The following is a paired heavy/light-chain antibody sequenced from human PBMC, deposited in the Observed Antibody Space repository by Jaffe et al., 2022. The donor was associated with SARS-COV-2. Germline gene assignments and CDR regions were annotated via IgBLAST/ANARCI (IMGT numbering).Light chain of an antibody. CDR2: DAS. Sequence: EIVLTQSPATLSLSPGERATLSCRASQSVSSYLAWYQQKPGQAPRLLIYDASNRATGIPARFSGSGSGTDFTLTISSLEPEDFAVYYCQQRSNWPLTFGQGTRVEIK. J-gene: IGKJ1*01. CDR3: QQRSNWPLT. CDR1: QSVSSY. V-gene: IGKV3-11*01.
Heavy chain of an antibody. D-gene: IGHD2-2*01. V-gene: IGHV3-74*01. CDR3: ARGGAPGYCSSTSCYSIDY. Sequence: EVQLVESGGGLVQPGGSLRLSCAASGFPFSTHWMHWVRQAPGKGLVCVSRINSDGSITNHADSVKGRFTISRDNAKSTLYLQMNSLRAEDTAVYYCARGGAPGYCSSTSCYSIDYWGQGTLVTVSS. CDR1: GFPFSTHW. J-gene: IGHJ4*02. CDR2: INSDGSIT.